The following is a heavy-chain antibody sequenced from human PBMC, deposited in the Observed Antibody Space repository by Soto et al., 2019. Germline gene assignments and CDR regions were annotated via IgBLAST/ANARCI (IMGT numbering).Heavy chain of an antibody. CDR2: ISGSGGST. CDR3: AKQSPYSNSWYDIDY. CDR1: GFTFSTYA. V-gene: IGHV3-23*01. Sequence: EVQLLESGGGLVQPGGSLRLSCAASGFTFSTYAMNWVRQAPGMGLEWVLGISGSGGSTHYADAEKGRFTISRDNSKTTLYLQMDSLRAEDTAVYYCAKQSPYSNSWYDIDYWGQGTLVIVST. D-gene: IGHD6-13*01. J-gene: IGHJ4*02.